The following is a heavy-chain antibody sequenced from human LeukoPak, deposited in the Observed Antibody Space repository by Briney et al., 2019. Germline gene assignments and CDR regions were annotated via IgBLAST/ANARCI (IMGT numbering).Heavy chain of an antibody. CDR1: GGSISSGGYS. CDR3: ARGKRDWFGFDY. V-gene: IGHV4-30-2*01. CDR2: IYHSGST. D-gene: IGHD3-10*01. Sequence: SETLSLTCAVSGGSISSGGYSWSWIRQPPGKGLEWIGYIYHSGSTYYNPSLKSRVTISVDRSKNQFSLKLSSVTAADTAVYYCARGKRDWFGFDYWGQGTLVTVSS. J-gene: IGHJ4*02.